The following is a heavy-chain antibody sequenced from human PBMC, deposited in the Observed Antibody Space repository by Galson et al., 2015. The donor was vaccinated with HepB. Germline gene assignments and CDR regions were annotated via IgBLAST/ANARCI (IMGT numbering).Heavy chain of an antibody. D-gene: IGHD3-22*01. CDR2: ISGSGGST. CDR3: AKDAYYYDSSGYYYFSLEVYFQH. V-gene: IGHV3-23*01. Sequence: SLRLSCAASGFTFSSYAMSWVRQAPGKGLEWVSAISGSGGSTYYADSVKGRFTISRDNSKNTLYLQMNSLRAEDTAVYYCAKDAYYYDSSGYYYFSLEVYFQHWGQGTLVTVSS. CDR1: GFTFSSYA. J-gene: IGHJ1*01.